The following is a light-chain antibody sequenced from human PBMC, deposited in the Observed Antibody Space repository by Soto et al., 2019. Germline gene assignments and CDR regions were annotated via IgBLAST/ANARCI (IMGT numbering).Light chain of an antibody. Sequence: QSVLTQPASVSGSPGQSVTISCTGASSDVGGYDYDSWYQQHPGKAPKLILYEVNNRPSGFSNHFSGSKSGNTASLIISGLQADDEADYYCSSYSTTSTLVFGSGTKVTVL. CDR3: SSYSTTSTLV. CDR2: EVN. V-gene: IGLV2-14*01. J-gene: IGLJ1*01. CDR1: SSDVGGYDY.